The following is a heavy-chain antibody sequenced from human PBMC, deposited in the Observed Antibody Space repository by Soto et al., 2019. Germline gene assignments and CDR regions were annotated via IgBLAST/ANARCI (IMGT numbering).Heavy chain of an antibody. D-gene: IGHD2-2*01. CDR1: GGFNSYS. CDR3: ASGGPVIIPGVTSWFDP. V-gene: IGHV1-69*06. Sequence: QVQLVQSGAEVKKPGSSVKVSCRGSGGFNSYSISWARQAPGQGLEWMGGIITIFATPTYAQQFQGSVTITADTSTYPSYLGLSRVASEDTAVYYCASGGPVIIPGVTSWFDPWGQGTLVSVSS. CDR2: IITIFATP. J-gene: IGHJ5*02.